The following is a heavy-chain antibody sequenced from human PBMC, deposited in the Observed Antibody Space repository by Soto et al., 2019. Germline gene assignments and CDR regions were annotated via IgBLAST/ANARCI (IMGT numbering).Heavy chain of an antibody. J-gene: IGHJ4*02. Sequence: SETLSLTCAVYGGSFSGYYWSWIRQPPGKGLEWIGEINHSGSTNYNPSLKSRVTISVDTSKHQFSLKLSSVTAADTAVYYCAGIYLPDYDFWSGYYNYFDYWGQGTLVTVSS. CDR1: GGSFSGYY. CDR2: INHSGST. D-gene: IGHD3-3*01. CDR3: AGIYLPDYDFWSGYYNYFDY. V-gene: IGHV4-34*01.